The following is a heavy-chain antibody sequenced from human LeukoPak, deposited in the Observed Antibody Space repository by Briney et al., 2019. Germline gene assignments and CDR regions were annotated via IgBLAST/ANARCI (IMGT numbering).Heavy chain of an antibody. V-gene: IGHV3-23*01. CDR1: GFTLSTYA. CDR3: ANPPTVTSFDH. D-gene: IGHD4-11*01. CDR2: TSSSDAGT. Sequence: PGGSLRLSCAASGFTLSTYAMSWVRQTPGKGLEWVAATSSSDAGTYHADSVRGRFTISRDNSKNTLYLQMNSLRAEDTAVYYCANPPTVTSFDHWGQGTLVTVSS. J-gene: IGHJ4*02.